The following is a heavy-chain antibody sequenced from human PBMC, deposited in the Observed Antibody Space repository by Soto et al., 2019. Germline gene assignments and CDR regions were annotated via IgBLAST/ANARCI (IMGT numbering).Heavy chain of an antibody. V-gene: IGHV1-18*01. CDR1: GYTFTSYG. CDR2: ISAYNGNT. CDR3: ASDSITGTTSATDY. Sequence: QVQLVQSGAEVKKPGASVKVSCKASGYTFTSYGIGWVRQAPGQGLEWMGWISAYNGNTNYAQKHQGRVTMTTDTSTSTAYMELRGLRSDDTAVYYCASDSITGTTSATDYWGQGTLVTVSS. D-gene: IGHD1-20*01. J-gene: IGHJ4*02.